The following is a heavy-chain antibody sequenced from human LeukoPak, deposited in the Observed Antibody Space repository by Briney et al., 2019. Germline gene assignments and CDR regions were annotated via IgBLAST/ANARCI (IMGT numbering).Heavy chain of an antibody. D-gene: IGHD3-16*01. J-gene: IGHJ4*02. Sequence: PGGSLRLSCAASGFTVSSNYMSWVRQAPGKGLEWVSVIYSGGSTYYADFVKGRFTISRDNSKNTLYLQMNSLRAEDTAVYYCARFWSSWGLGAPNYWGQGTLVTVSS. CDR3: ARFWSSWGLGAPNY. CDR1: GFTVSSNY. CDR2: IYSGGST. V-gene: IGHV3-53*01.